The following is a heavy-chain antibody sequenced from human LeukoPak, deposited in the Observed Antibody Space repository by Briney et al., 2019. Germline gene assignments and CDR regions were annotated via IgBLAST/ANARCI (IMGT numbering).Heavy chain of an antibody. J-gene: IGHJ4*02. D-gene: IGHD3-22*01. CDR2: ISYSGNT. CDR1: GGSMSSDY. Sequence: TPSETLSLTCTVSGGSMSSDYWTWIRQPPGKGLEWIGYISYSGNTNYNPSLKSRVTISSDTSKNQFSLKLSSVTAADTAVYYCAREGDYYDSSGYYCFVYWGQGTLVTVSS. CDR3: AREGDYYDSSGYYCFVY. V-gene: IGHV4-59*12.